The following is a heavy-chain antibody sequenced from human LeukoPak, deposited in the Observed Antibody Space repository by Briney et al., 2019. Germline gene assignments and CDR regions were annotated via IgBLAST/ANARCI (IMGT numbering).Heavy chain of an antibody. Sequence: GGSLRLSCAASGFTFSSYGMHWVRQAPGKGLEWVAVISYDGSNKYYADSVKGRFTISRDNSKNTLYLQMNSLRAEDTAVYYCARDRGSGLTKWGQGTLVTVSS. J-gene: IGHJ4*02. CDR3: ARDRGSGLTK. V-gene: IGHV3-30*19. CDR2: ISYDGSNK. CDR1: GFTFSSYG. D-gene: IGHD6-19*01.